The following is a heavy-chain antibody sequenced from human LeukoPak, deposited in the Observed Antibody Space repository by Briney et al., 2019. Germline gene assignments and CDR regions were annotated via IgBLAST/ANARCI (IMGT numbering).Heavy chain of an antibody. CDR2: IYHSGST. CDR3: ARDLLAATAYFDL. V-gene: IGHV4-30-2*01. Sequence: SETLSLTCTVSGGSISSGGYYWSWIRQPPGKGLEWIGYIYHSGSTYYNPSLKSRVTISVDRSKNQFSLKLSSVTAADTAVYYCARDLLAATAYFDLWGRGTLVTVSS. CDR1: GGSISSGGYY. J-gene: IGHJ2*01. D-gene: IGHD2-15*01.